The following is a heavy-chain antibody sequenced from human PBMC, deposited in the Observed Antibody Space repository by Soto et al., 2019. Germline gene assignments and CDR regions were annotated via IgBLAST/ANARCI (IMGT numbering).Heavy chain of an antibody. CDR2: VSYDGGNK. CDR3: ARTVVRGVFIFAFDI. CDR1: GFTFSSFA. V-gene: IGHV3-30-3*01. J-gene: IGHJ3*02. Sequence: QVHLVESGGGVVQPAKSLRLSCAASGFTFSSFAMHWVRQAPGKGLEWVAVVSYDGGNKYYADSVKGRFTISRDNSNNTLYLQMNSLRPDDTAVYYCARTVVRGVFIFAFDIWGQGTMVTVSS. D-gene: IGHD3-10*01.